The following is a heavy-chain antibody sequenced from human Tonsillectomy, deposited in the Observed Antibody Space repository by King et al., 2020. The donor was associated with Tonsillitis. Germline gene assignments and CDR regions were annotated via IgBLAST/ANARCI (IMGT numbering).Heavy chain of an antibody. CDR2: FSFDGGKN. V-gene: IGHV3-30*01. D-gene: IGHD5-18*01. J-gene: IGHJ4*02. CDR3: ARGDRTATHFDY. Sequence: VQLVESGGSVVQPGTSLKLSCAASVFTFNNYALFWVRQAPCQGLEWVASFSFDGGKNDYAESVKGRFTVSRDNSKNTLFLQMNSLRLEDTAVYFCARGDRTATHFDYWGRGILVTVSS. CDR1: VFTFNNYA.